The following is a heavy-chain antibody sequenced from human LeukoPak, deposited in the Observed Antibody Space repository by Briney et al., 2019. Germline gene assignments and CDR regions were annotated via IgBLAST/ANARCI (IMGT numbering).Heavy chain of an antibody. CDR1: GYTFTSYG. D-gene: IGHD3-16*02. J-gene: IGHJ4*02. CDR3: AREGDYVWGSYRSPAYY. V-gene: IGHV1-46*01. Sequence: ASVRVSCKASGYTFTSYGISWVRQAPGQGLEWMGIINPSGGSTSYAQKFQGRVTMTRDTSTSTVYMELSSLRSEDTAVYYCAREGDYVWGSYRSPAYYWGQGTLVTVSS. CDR2: INPSGGST.